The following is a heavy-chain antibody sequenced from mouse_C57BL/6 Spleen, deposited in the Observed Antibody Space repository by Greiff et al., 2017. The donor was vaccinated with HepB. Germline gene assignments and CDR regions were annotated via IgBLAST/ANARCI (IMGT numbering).Heavy chain of an antibody. D-gene: IGHD1-1*01. CDR1: EYEFPSHD. CDR3: ERKWYYGEGFAY. J-gene: IGHJ3*01. CDR2: INSDGGST. Sequence: EVKLMESGGGLVQPGASLKLSCESNEYEFPSHDMSWVRKTPEKRLELVAAINSDGGSTYYPDTMERRFIISRDNTKKTLYLQMSSLRSEDTALYYCERKWYYGEGFAYWGQGTLVTVSA. V-gene: IGHV5-2*01.